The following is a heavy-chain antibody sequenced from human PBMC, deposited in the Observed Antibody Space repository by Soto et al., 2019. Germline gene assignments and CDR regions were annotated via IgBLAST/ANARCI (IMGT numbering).Heavy chain of an antibody. D-gene: IGHD2-2*01. CDR1: GYTFTAYN. CDR3: APATMTFDY. CDR2: INPNSGGT. J-gene: IGHJ4*02. V-gene: IGHV1-2*02. Sequence: ASVKVSCKASGYTFTAYNIHWVRQAPGQGLEWMGWINPNSGGTDYAQKFQGRVTMTRDTSISTAYMELSRLTPEDTAVYYCAPATMTFDYWGQGALVTVSS.